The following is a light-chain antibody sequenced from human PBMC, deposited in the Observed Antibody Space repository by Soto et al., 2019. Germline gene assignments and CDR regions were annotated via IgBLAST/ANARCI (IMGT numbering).Light chain of an antibody. CDR3: CSYTSSSTYV. V-gene: IGLV2-14*01. J-gene: IGLJ1*01. CDR2: DVS. CDR1: SSDVGGYNY. Sequence: SALTQPASVSGSPGQSITISCTGTSSDVGGYNYVSWYQQHPGKAPKFLIFDVSNRPSGVSNRFSGSKSGNTASLTISGLQAEDEADYYCCSYTSSSTYVFGTGTKVTVL.